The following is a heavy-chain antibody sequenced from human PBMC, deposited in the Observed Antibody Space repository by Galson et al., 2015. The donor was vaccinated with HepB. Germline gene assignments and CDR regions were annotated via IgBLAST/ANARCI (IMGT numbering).Heavy chain of an antibody. Sequence: LILSCAASGFTLDDYTMHWVRQAPGKGLEWVSLISWDGGSTYYADSVKGRFTISRDNSKNSLYLQMNSLRTEDTALYYCAKGFSNYYGSGAFDYWGQGTLVTVSS. CDR3: AKGFSNYYGSGAFDY. J-gene: IGHJ4*02. CDR1: GFTLDDYT. V-gene: IGHV3-43*01. CDR2: ISWDGGST. D-gene: IGHD3-10*01.